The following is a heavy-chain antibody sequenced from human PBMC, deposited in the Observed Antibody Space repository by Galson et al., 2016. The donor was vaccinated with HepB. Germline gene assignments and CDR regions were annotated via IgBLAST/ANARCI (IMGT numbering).Heavy chain of an antibody. J-gene: IGHJ3*02. Sequence: SVKVSCKASGYTFTNYDINWVRQATGQGLEWMGWMNPNSGDTGYAQKFQGRVTMTRDTSISTAYMELSSLTSEDTAVYYCAMHYDSRGFSDSVYAFDIWGQGTMVTVSA. CDR3: AMHYDSRGFSDSVYAFDI. D-gene: IGHD3-22*01. CDR2: MNPNSGDT. V-gene: IGHV1-8*01. CDR1: GYTFTNYD.